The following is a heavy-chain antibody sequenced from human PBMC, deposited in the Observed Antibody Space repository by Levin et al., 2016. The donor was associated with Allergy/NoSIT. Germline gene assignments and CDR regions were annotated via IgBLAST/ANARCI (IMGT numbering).Heavy chain of an antibody. V-gene: IGHV1-69*13. D-gene: IGHD1-26*01. CDR3: ASPTLEWEPNFYYYGVDV. J-gene: IGHJ6*02. CDR2: SSLCLGQ. Sequence: SVKVSCKASGGTFSSSAISWVRQGPRTKGLSGWEGSSLCLGQQTTHRSSRAESRLPRTNPRTTAYMELSSLRSEDTAVYYCASPTLEWEPNFYYYGVDVWGQGTTVTVSS. CDR1: GGTFSSSA.